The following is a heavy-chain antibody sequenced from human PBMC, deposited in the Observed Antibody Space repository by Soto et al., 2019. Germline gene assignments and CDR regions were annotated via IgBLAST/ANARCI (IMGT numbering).Heavy chain of an antibody. J-gene: IGHJ4*02. CDR2: ISYDGSNK. V-gene: IGHV3-30*18. D-gene: IGHD3-22*01. CDR3: AKDLMGDRSGYHYGGDH. Sequence: QVQLVESGGGVVQPGRSLRLSCAASGFTFNSYGMHWVRQAPGKGLEWVAIISYDGSNKYYADAVTGRFTISRDNSKNTLYLQMNSLRDEDTAVYSCAKDLMGDRSGYHYGGDHWGQGTLVAVSS. CDR1: GFTFNSYG.